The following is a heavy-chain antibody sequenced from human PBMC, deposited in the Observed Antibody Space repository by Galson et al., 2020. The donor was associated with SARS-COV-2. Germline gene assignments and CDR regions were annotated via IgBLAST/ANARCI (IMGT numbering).Heavy chain of an antibody. D-gene: IGHD3-10*01. CDR2: ISGSGGST. V-gene: IGHV3-23*01. CDR3: AKRYYGSGSYLCFDY. CDR1: GLTFSSYA. J-gene: IGHJ4*02. Sequence: GGSLKLSCAASGLTFSSYAMSWVRQAPGKGLEWVSIISGSGGSTYYADSVKGRFTISRDNSKKTLYLQMNSLRAEDTAVYYCAKRYYGSGSYLCFDYWGQGTLVTVSS.